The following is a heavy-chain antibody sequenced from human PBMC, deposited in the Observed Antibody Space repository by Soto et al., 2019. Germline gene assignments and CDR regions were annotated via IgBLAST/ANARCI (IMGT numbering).Heavy chain of an antibody. CDR3: ARGWGGYFQH. V-gene: IGHV4-61*01. J-gene: IGHJ1*01. CDR1: GGSVSSSSYY. CDR2: IYYSGST. D-gene: IGHD7-27*01. Sequence: SETLSLTCTVSGGSVSSSSYYWSWIRQPPGKGLECIGYIYYSGSTNYNPSLKSRVTISVDTSKNQFSLKLSSVTAADTAVYYCARGWGGYFQHWGQGTLVTVSS.